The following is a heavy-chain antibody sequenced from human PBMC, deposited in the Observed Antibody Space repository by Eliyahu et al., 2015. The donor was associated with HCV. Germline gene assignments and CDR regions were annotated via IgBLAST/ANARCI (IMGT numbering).Heavy chain of an antibody. D-gene: IGHD6-13*01. CDR3: ARGARPDSSSWYRVRRQNEPVY. J-gene: IGHJ4*02. CDR2: IXSSSSYI. V-gene: IGHV3-21*01. Sequence: EVQLVESGGGLVKPGGSLXLSCAASGFPFXSXXLNWVRQAPGKGLEWVSSIXSSSSYIYYADSXKGRFTISRDNAKNSLYLQMNSLRAEDTAVYYCARGARPDSSSWYRVRRQNEPVYWGQGTLVTVSS. CDR1: GFPFXSXX.